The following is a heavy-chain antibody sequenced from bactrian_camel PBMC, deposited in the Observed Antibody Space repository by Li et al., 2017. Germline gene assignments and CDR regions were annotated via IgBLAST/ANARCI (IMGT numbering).Heavy chain of an antibody. V-gene: IGHV3S1*01. CDR2: IATGGGWT. Sequence: HVQLVESGGGLVQPGGSLRLSCAASGFAFSSYWLYWVRQSPGKGLEWVSSIATGGGWTYYSDSVKGRFTISKDNAKNAVYLQLNSLSTEDMAIYYCAKVTQVTVS. J-gene: IGHJ4*01. CDR1: GFAFSSYW.